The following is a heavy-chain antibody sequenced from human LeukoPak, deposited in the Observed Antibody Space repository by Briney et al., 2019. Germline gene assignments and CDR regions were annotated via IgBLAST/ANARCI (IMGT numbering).Heavy chain of an antibody. CDR1: GGTFSSYA. J-gene: IGHJ6*02. V-gene: IGHV1-69*04. Sequence: ASVKVSCKASGGTFSSYAISWVRQAPGQGLEWMGRIIPILGIANNAQKFQGRVTITADKSTSTAYMELSSLRSEDTAVCYCARDRGKIFGVVTPFYGMDVWSQGTTVTVSS. CDR2: IIPILGIA. CDR3: ARDRGKIFGVVTPFYGMDV. D-gene: IGHD3-3*01.